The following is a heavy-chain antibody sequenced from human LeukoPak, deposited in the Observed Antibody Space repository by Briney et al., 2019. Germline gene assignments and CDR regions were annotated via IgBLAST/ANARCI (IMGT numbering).Heavy chain of an antibody. CDR3: ARLKIDIVAVPAAILDY. Sequence: SETLSLTCAVYGGSFSGYYWSWIRQPPGKGLEWIGEIDHSGSTNYNPSLKSRVTISVDTSKNQFSLKLSSVIAADTAVYYCARLKIDIVAVPAAILDYWGQGTLVTVSS. D-gene: IGHD2-2*01. CDR2: IDHSGST. CDR1: GGSFSGYY. V-gene: IGHV4-34*01. J-gene: IGHJ4*02.